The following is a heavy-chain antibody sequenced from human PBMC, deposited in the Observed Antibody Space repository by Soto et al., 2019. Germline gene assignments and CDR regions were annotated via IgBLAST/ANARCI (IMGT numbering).Heavy chain of an antibody. CDR2: IYYSGST. V-gene: IGHV4-31*03. D-gene: IGHD6-13*01. Sequence: QVQLQESGPGLVKPSQTLSLTCTVSGGSISSGGYYWSWIRQHPGKGLEWIGYIYYSGSTYYNPSLKSRVTISVDTSKNQFSLKLSSVTAADPAVYYCASSAGYSSSCQPPTPDCGMDVWGQGTTVTVSS. J-gene: IGHJ6*02. CDR3: ASSAGYSSSCQPPTPDCGMDV. CDR1: GGSISSGGYY.